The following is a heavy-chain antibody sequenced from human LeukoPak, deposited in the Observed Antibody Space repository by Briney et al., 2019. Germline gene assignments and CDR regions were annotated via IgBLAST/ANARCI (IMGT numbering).Heavy chain of an antibody. CDR1: GFTFSSYW. J-gene: IGHJ3*02. CDR2: IKQDGSEK. D-gene: IGHD4-23*01. V-gene: IGHV3-7*01. Sequence: GGSLRLSCAASGFTFSSYWMSWVRQAPGKGLEWVANIKQDGSEKYYVDSVKGRFTISRDNAKNSLYLQMNSLRAEDTAVYYCARSVVTPELEAFDIWGQGTMVTVSS. CDR3: ARSVVTPELEAFDI.